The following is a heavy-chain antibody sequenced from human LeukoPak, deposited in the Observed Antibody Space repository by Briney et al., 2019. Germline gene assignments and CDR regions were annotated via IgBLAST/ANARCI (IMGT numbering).Heavy chain of an antibody. D-gene: IGHD3-10*01. CDR2: ISYDGSNK. J-gene: IGHJ4*02. CDR1: GFTFSRYG. CDR3: ARGPRTYYYPTGTITPIDY. Sequence: GGSLRLSCAASGFTFSRYGMHWVRQAPGKGLEWVTAISYDGSNKYYADSVKGRFTISRDNSKNTVYVQMNSLRAEDTAVYYCARGPRTYYYPTGTITPIDYWGQGTLVTVSS. V-gene: IGHV3-30*04.